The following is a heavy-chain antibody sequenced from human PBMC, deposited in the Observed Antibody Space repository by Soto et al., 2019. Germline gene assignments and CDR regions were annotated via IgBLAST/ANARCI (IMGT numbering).Heavy chain of an antibody. CDR1: GVTFNNYT. CDR2: GIPLLDAS. Sequence: QVQLVQSGAEVKKPGSSVKISCTASGVTFNNYTFTWVRRAPGQGLEWMGRGIPLLDASNYADKFQDRVTITADRATSTAYMELSGLKSEDSAIYYCASGKSQMTQDRMGFYYYMEVWGKGTTVTVSS. D-gene: IGHD2-15*01. J-gene: IGHJ6*03. V-gene: IGHV1-69*08. CDR3: ASGKSQMTQDRMGFYYYMEV.